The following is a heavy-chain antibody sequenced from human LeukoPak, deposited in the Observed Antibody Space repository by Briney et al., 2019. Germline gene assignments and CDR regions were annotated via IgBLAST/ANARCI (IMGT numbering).Heavy chain of an antibody. D-gene: IGHD2-2*01. CDR1: GGSISSYY. CDR2: IYTSGST. Sequence: PSETLSLTCTVSGGSISSYYWSWIRQPAGKGLEWIGRIYTSGSTNYNPSLKSRVTMSVDTSKNQFSLKLSSVTAADTAVYYCARDLRYQPSNYYYYYMDVWGKGTTVTVSS. CDR3: ARDLRYQPSNYYYYYMDV. V-gene: IGHV4-4*07. J-gene: IGHJ6*03.